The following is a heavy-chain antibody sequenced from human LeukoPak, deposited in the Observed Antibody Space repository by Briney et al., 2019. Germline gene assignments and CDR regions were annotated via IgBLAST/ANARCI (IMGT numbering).Heavy chain of an antibody. Sequence: PGGSLRLSCAAPGFTFSSYWMSWVRQAPGKGLEWVANIKQDGSEKYYVDSVKGRFTISRDNAKNSLYLQMNGLRAEDTAVYYCARVRTSCYDYWGQGTLVTVSS. V-gene: IGHV3-7*01. D-gene: IGHD2-2*01. CDR2: IKQDGSEK. CDR1: GFTFSSYW. CDR3: ARVRTSCYDY. J-gene: IGHJ4*02.